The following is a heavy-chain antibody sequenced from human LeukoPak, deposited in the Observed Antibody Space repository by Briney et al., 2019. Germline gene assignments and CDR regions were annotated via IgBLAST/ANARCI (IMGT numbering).Heavy chain of an antibody. Sequence: SETLSLTCTVSGDSISSYSWTWIRQPPGKGLEWIGFISYSGSTRYNASFESRVTISIDTSNNQFSMKLTSVTAADTARYYCARVGRGVHTWGSYSFDQWGQGALVTVPS. CDR3: ARVGRGVHTWGSYSFDQ. V-gene: IGHV4-59*01. CDR2: ISYSGST. CDR1: GDSISSYS. D-gene: IGHD3-16*01. J-gene: IGHJ4*02.